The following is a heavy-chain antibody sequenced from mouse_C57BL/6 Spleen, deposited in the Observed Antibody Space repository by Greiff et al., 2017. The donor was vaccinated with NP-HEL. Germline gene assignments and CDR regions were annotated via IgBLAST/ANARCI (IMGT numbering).Heavy chain of an antibody. CDR1: GYAFSSSW. D-gene: IGHD2-2*01. CDR2: IYPGDGDT. J-gene: IGHJ4*01. V-gene: IGHV1-82*01. CDR3: AAYGYDYAMDY. Sequence: VKLMESGPELVKPGASVKISCKASGYAFSSSWMNWVKQRPGKGLEWIGRIYPGDGDTNYNGKFKGKATLTAYKSSSTAYMQLSSLTSEDSAVYFCAAYGYDYAMDYWGQGTSVTVSS.